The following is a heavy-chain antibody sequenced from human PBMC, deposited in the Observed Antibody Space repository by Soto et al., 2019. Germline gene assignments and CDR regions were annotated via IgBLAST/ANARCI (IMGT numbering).Heavy chain of an antibody. V-gene: IGHV4-31*03. J-gene: IGHJ6*02. CDR2: IYYSGST. CDR3: ARVCGGDCHYGMDV. D-gene: IGHD2-21*02. Sequence: QVQLQESGPGLVKPSQTLSLTCTVSGGSISSGGYYWTWIRQHPGKGLEWIGYIYYSGSTYYNPSLKSRVTLSVDTSKNQFSLKLSSVTAADTAVYYCARVCGGDCHYGMDVWGHGTTVTVSS. CDR1: GGSISSGGYY.